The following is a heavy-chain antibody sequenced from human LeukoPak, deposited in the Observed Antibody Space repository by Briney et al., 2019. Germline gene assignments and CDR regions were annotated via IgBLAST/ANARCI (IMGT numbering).Heavy chain of an antibody. J-gene: IGHJ4*02. Sequence: ASVKVSCKASGYTFTSYGISWVRQAPGQGLEWMGGIIPIFGTANYAQKFQGRVTITADKSTSTAYMELSSLRSEDTAVYYCARQTLTRGSHHYDILTGYPGWGTEFDYWGQGTLVTVSS. CDR1: GYTFTSYG. V-gene: IGHV1-69*06. CDR3: ARQTLTRGSHHYDILTGYPGWGTEFDY. D-gene: IGHD3-9*01. CDR2: IIPIFGTA.